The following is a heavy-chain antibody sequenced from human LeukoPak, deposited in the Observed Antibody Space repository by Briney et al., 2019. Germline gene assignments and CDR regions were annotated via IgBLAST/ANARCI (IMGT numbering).Heavy chain of an antibody. CDR1: GYSFSNYW. CDR2: IIPIFGTA. D-gene: IGHD6-19*01. CDR3: ARGQFSIAVAGTGCWFDP. J-gene: IGHJ5*02. V-gene: IGHV1-69*01. Sequence: KISCKGSGYSFSNYWIGWVRQAPGQGLEWMGGIIPIFGTANYAQKFQGRVTITADESTSTAYMELSSLRSEDTAVYYCARGQFSIAVAGTGCWFDPWGQGTLVTVSS.